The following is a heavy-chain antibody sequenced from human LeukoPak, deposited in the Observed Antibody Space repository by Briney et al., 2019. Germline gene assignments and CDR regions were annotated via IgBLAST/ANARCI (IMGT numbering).Heavy chain of an antibody. V-gene: IGHV3-53*01. D-gene: IGHD3-16*01. CDR1: GFTVSGTH. CDR2: MYTGGTT. CDR3: AKDEATSGGGLAS. J-gene: IGHJ5*01. Sequence: GGPLRLSCSASGFTVSGTHMSWVRQAPGKGLEWVSAMYTGGTTYYADSVTGRFTVSRDTSRNTLFPHMNSLRAEDTAVYYCAKDEATSGGGLASWGQGTLVIVSS.